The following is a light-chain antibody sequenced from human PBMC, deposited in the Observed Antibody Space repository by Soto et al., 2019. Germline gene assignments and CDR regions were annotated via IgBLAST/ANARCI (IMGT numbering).Light chain of an antibody. Sequence: QSVLTQPLSASGSPGQSVTISCTGSSSDVGGYEFVSWYQHHPGKAPKLMIYEVSRRPSGVPDRFSGSKSGNTASLTVSGLQAEDEADYYCSSYAGSSNYVFGTGTKLTVL. J-gene: IGLJ1*01. CDR1: SSDVGGYEF. CDR2: EVS. V-gene: IGLV2-8*01. CDR3: SSYAGSSNYV.